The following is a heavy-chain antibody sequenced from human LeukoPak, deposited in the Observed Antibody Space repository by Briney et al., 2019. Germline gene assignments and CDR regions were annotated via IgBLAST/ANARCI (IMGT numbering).Heavy chain of an antibody. Sequence: PGGSLRLSSEASGFSFSAVPMTWVRQAPGKGLEWVSYISGNGGATYLVDSVKGRFTVSRDNSKNTLYLEMKSLRVEDTAVYYCAKVLVLLDYFFDHWGQGALVTVSS. CDR2: ISGNGGAT. CDR1: GFSFSAVP. V-gene: IGHV3-23*01. CDR3: AKVLVLLDYFFDH. D-gene: IGHD2/OR15-2a*01. J-gene: IGHJ4*02.